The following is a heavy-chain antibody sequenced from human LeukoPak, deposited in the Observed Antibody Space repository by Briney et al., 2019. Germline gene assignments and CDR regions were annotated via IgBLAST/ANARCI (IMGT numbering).Heavy chain of an antibody. V-gene: IGHV3-30*18. D-gene: IGHD1-1*01. J-gene: IGHJ6*02. CDR1: GFIFSSYD. CDR3: VKVLVTYTVDV. CDR2: ISSDGTNK. Sequence: GGSLRLSCAASGFIFSSYDMHWACQAPGKGLEWVALISSDGTNKYYADSVKGRFTISRDNSKNTLYLQMNSLRGEDTALYYCVKVLVTYTVDVWGQGTTVTVSS.